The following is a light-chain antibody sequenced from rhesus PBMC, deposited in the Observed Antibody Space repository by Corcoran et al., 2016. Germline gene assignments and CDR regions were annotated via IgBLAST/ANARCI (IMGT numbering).Light chain of an antibody. Sequence: DIQMTQSPFSLSASVGDRVTVTCRASQDINKELSWYQQKPGKAPTCLIYEASTLQTGVSSRFSGSGYGTDYTITITSLQPEDVATYYWLQDYSIPSTCGQGTKVEIK. J-gene: IGKJ1*01. CDR2: EAS. CDR1: QDINKE. V-gene: IGKV1-94*01. CDR3: LQDYSIPST.